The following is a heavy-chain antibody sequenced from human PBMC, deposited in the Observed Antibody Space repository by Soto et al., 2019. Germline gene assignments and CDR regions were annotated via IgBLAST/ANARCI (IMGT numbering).Heavy chain of an antibody. J-gene: IGHJ4*02. CDR2: MNPNSGHT. CDR3: ASGNIAN. CDR1: GYTFTSHD. V-gene: IGHV1-8*01. D-gene: IGHD2-21*01. Sequence: GASVKVSCKASGYTFTSHDINWMRQTTGQGLEWMGWMNPNSGHTNSAQKFQGRVTMTRDTSINTAYMELTNLRSEDTAIYYCASGNIANWGQGTLVTVSA.